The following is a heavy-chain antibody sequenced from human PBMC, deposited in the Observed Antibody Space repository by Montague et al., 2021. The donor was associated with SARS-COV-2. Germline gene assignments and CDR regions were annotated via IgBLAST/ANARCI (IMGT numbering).Heavy chain of an antibody. CDR2: SYHSGTT. J-gene: IGHJ4*02. V-gene: IGHV4-38-2*02. D-gene: IGHD3-10*01. CDR1: GYSINSNYY. CDR3: TRAPYYGPGKPYQFDY. Sequence: SETLSLTCTVSGYSINSNYYWGWIRQPPGKGLEWIGCSYHSGTTHYHPSLKSRVTISLATSNNHFSLKVTSVTAAATAVYYCTRAPYYGPGKPYQFDYWGRGTLVTVSS.